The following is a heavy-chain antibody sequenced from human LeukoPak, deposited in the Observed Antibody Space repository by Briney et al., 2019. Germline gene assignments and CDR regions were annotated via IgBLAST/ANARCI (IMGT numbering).Heavy chain of an antibody. V-gene: IGHV3-48*01. CDR1: GFTFSSYS. CDR3: ARETEFYGYDPFYYYYYYMDV. J-gene: IGHJ6*03. CDR2: ISSSSSTI. D-gene: IGHD5-18*01. Sequence: PGGSVRLSCAASGFTFSSYSMNWVRQAPGKGLEWVSYISSSSSTIYYADSVKGRFTISRDNAKNSLYLQMNSLRAEDTAVYYCARETEFYGYDPFYYYYYYMDVWGKGTTVTVSS.